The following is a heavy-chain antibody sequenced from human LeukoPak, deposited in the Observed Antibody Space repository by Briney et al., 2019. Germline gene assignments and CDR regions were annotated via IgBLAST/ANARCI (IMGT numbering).Heavy chain of an antibody. CDR3: ARGVVAALVY. CDR2: IYYSGST. Sequence: SETLSLTCTVSGGSISSYYWSRIRQPPGKGLEWIGYIYYSGSTNYNPSLKSRVTIPVDTSKNQFSLKLSSVTAADTAVYYCARGVVAALVYWGQGTLVTVSS. CDR1: GGSISSYY. V-gene: IGHV4-59*01. J-gene: IGHJ4*02. D-gene: IGHD2-15*01.